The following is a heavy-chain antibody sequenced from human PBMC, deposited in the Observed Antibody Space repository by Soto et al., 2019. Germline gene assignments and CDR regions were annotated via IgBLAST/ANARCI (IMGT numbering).Heavy chain of an antibody. CDR1: GYSLSDYH. Sequence: ASVKVSCKASGYSLSDYHIHWVRQVPGQGFEWMGRINPNTGGTDYAQNFHGSVTMTRDTSINTAYMELNRLRSDDTAVYYCARESDFRDYRSFYFYAIDVWGQGTTVTVS. CDR2: INPNTGGT. D-gene: IGHD4-17*01. CDR3: ARESDFRDYRSFYFYAIDV. V-gene: IGHV1-2*06. J-gene: IGHJ6*02.